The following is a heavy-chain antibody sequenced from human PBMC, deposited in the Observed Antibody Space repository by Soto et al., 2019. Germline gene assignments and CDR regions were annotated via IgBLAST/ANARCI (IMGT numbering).Heavy chain of an antibody. D-gene: IGHD6-6*01. J-gene: IGHJ4*02. CDR2: IDPSDPSDSYT. Sequence: GESLKISCKASGYSFTSYWVVWVRQLPGKGLEYMGRIDPSDPSDSYTDYSPSFQGHVTFSADKSITTASLHWNSLKESDTGIYYCEGMRGTAARRRGYDWGQGTQVTVSS. CDR1: GYSFTSYW. V-gene: IGHV5-10-1*01. CDR3: EGMRGTAARRRGYD.